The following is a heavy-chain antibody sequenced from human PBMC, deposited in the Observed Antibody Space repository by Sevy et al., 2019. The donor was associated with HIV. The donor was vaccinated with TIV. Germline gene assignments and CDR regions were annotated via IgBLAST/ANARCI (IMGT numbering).Heavy chain of an antibody. CDR3: ARDYGSGEGY. J-gene: IGHJ4*02. V-gene: IGHV3-21*01. CDR2: ISSSSTYI. D-gene: IGHD3-10*01. Sequence: GGSLRLSCVVSGFTFGDYSMKWVRQAPGKGLEWVSSISSSSTYIYHADSVRGRFTISGDNAKNSLYLQMDSLRAEDTAVYYCARDYGSGEGYWGQGTLVTVSS. CDR1: GFTFGDYS.